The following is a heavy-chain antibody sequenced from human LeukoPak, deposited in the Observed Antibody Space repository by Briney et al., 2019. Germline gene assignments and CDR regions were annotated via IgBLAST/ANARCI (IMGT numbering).Heavy chain of an antibody. CDR3: ARGVFGAYFDY. J-gene: IGHJ4*02. D-gene: IGHD3-10*01. V-gene: IGHV4-61*01. Sequence: SETLSLTCTVSGGSVSSGSYYWSWIRQPPGKGLEWIGYIYYSGSTNYNPSLKSRVTISVDTSKNQFSLKLSSVTAADTAVYYCARGVFGAYFDYWGLGALVTVSS. CDR2: IYYSGST. CDR1: GGSVSSGSYY.